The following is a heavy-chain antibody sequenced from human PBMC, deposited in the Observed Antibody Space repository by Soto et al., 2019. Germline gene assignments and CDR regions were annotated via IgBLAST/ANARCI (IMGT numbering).Heavy chain of an antibody. D-gene: IGHD6-13*01. J-gene: IGHJ4*02. CDR3: AHRIAAPGRTLDY. Sequence: QITLKESGPTLVRPTQTLTLTCTVSGFSLRTDAVGVAWIRQSPGKALEWLGIIYWNGEKRYKYSLQTRLTITRDTSKNQVVLTMTDMAPLDTATYFCAHRIAAPGRTLDYWGQGVLVTVSS. CDR2: IYWNGEK. V-gene: IGHV2-5*01. CDR1: GFSLRTDAVG.